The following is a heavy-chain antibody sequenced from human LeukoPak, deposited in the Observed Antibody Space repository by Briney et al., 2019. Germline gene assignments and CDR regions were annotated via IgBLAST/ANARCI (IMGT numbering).Heavy chain of an antibody. CDR2: INPSGGST. CDR1: GYTFTSYD. D-gene: IGHD2-21*02. V-gene: IGHV1-46*01. CDR3: ARDPSVAATRDCGGDCPHNAFDI. J-gene: IGHJ3*02. Sequence: ASVKVSCKASGYTFTSYDINWVRQATGQGLEWMGIINPSGGSTSYAQKFQGRVTMTRDTSTSTVYMELSSLRSEDTAVYYCARDPSVAATRDCGGDCPHNAFDIWGQGTMVTVSS.